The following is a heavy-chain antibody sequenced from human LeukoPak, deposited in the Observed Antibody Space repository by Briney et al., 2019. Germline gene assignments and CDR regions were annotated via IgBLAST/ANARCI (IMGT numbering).Heavy chain of an antibody. CDR3: ASGSSGYYYVFDY. CDR2: IYPGDSDT. D-gene: IGHD3-22*01. Sequence: LGESLKISCKGSGYIFTSYWIGWVRQMPGKGLEWMGIIYPGDSDTRYSPSFQGQVTISADKSISTAYLQWSSLKASDTAVYYCASGSSGYYYVFDYWGQGTLVTVSS. V-gene: IGHV5-51*01. J-gene: IGHJ4*02. CDR1: GYIFTSYW.